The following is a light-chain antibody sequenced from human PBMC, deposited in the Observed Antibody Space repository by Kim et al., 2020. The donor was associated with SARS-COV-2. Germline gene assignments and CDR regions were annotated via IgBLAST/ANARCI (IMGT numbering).Light chain of an antibody. CDR3: QYYDSYPLT. CDR1: QGIRSW. J-gene: IGKJ4*01. CDR2: AAS. V-gene: IGKV1D-16*01. Sequence: SSVGDEVTITCRTSQGIRSWLAWYQQRPEKAPKSLLYAASTVQSGVPSRFSGSGSGTDFTLTISNLQPEGFATYYCQYYDSYPLTFGGGTKVDIK.